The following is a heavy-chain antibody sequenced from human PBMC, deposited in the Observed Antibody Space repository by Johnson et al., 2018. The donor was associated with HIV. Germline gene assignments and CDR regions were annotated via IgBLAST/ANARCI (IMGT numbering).Heavy chain of an antibody. V-gene: IGHV3-20*04. J-gene: IGHJ3*02. CDR1: GFTFSSYW. CDR3: ARAGGTGTAYDAFDM. CDR2: INWSGGSA. Sequence: EVQLVESGGGLVQPGGSLRLSCAASGFTFSSYWMSWVRQAPGKGLEWVSGINWSGGSAGYALSVKGRFTISRDNAKNSLYLQMNSLRAEDTALYYCARAGGTGTAYDAFDMWGQGTMVTVSS. D-gene: IGHD1-7*01.